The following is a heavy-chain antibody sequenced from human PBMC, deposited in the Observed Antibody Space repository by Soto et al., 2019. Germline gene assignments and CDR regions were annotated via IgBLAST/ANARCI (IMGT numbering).Heavy chain of an antibody. CDR3: ARGGGAWSAFDI. D-gene: IGHD1-26*01. CDR1: GGTFSSYA. Sequence: ASVKVSCKASGGTFSSYAISWVRQAPGQGLEWMGGIIPIFGTANYAQKFQGRVTITADESTSTAYMELSSLRSEDTAVYYCARGGGAWSAFDIWGQGTTVTVSS. V-gene: IGHV1-69*13. J-gene: IGHJ3*02. CDR2: IIPIFGTA.